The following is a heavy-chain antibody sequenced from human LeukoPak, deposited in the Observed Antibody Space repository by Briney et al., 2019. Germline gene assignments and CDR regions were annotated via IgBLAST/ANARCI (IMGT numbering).Heavy chain of an antibody. V-gene: IGHV4-39*02. Sequence: SETLSLTCTVSGASISSSRYYWGWIRQPPGKGLEWIGSISYSGTTYYNPSLKSRVTISVDTSRNQFSLKLSSVTAPDTAVYYCARDRVDYDFWSGYLDYWGQGTLVTVSS. D-gene: IGHD3-3*01. J-gene: IGHJ4*02. CDR1: GASISSSRYY. CDR3: ARDRVDYDFWSGYLDY. CDR2: ISYSGTT.